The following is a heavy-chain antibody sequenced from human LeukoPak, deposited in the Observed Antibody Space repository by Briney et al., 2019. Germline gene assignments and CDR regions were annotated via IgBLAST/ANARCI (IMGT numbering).Heavy chain of an antibody. Sequence: SETLSLTCTVSGGSISSGDYYWSWIRQPPGKGLEWIGYIYYSGSTYYSPSLKSRVTISVDTSKNQFSLKLSSVTAADTAVYYCARDHPRKYSGSYHFDYWGQGTLVTVSS. V-gene: IGHV4-30-4*01. CDR3: ARDHPRKYSGSYHFDY. CDR1: GGSISSGDYY. CDR2: IYYSGST. D-gene: IGHD1-26*01. J-gene: IGHJ4*02.